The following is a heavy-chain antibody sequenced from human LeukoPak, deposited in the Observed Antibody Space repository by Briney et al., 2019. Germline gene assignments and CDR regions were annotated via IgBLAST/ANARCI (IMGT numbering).Heavy chain of an antibody. D-gene: IGHD3-16*01. J-gene: IGHJ6*03. CDR2: IYYSGST. Sequence: SETLSLTCTVSGGSISSSSYYWGWIRQPPGKGLEWIGNIYYSGSTNYNPSLKSRVTISVDTSKNQFSLKLSPVTAADTAVYYCARETSQKGAHYMDVWGKGTTVTISS. V-gene: IGHV4-39*07. CDR3: ARETSQKGAHYMDV. CDR1: GGSISSSSYY.